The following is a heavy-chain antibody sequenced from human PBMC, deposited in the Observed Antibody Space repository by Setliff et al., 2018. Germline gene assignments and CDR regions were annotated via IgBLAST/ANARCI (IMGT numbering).Heavy chain of an antibody. Sequence: EASVKVSCQASGCPFRSYGISWVRQAPGQGLEWMGGTIPSLGSTDYAQKFQDRVTIITDESTSTAYMELSSMRTEDTAVYYCAREGVDTRSSTDYRNYMDVWGKGTTVTVSS. V-gene: IGHV1-69*05. J-gene: IGHJ6*03. D-gene: IGHD5-18*01. CDR3: AREGVDTRSSTDYRNYMDV. CDR2: TIPSLGST. CDR1: GCPFRSYG.